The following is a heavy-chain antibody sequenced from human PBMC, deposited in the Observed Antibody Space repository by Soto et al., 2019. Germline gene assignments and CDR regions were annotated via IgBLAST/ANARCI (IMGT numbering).Heavy chain of an antibody. V-gene: IGHV4-4*02. CDR2: VLHSGSA. CDR1: SDSVSNGHW. CDR3: ARNGGYCLGV. J-gene: IGHJ6*04. Sequence: QVQLQESGPGLVKPSETLSLTCAVSSDSVSNGHWWSWVRQSPGKGLEWIGEVLHSGSASYNPSLKTRVTLSVDKSKNQFSQKLTSVTAADTAVYYCARNGGYCLGVWGKGTTVTVSS. D-gene: IGHD5-18*01.